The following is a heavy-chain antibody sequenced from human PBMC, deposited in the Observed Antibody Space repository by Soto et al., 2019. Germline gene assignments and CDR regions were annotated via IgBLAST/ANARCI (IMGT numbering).Heavy chain of an antibody. Sequence: QVQLVQSGAEVKKPGSSVKVSCKASGGTFSSYAISWVRQAPGQGLEWMGGIIPIFGTANYAQKFQGRVTITADESTSTAYRELSSLRSEVTAVYYGAREENSSGWSGFRAVGGGYWYFDLWGRGTLVTVSS. CDR3: AREENSSGWSGFRAVGGGYWYFDL. J-gene: IGHJ2*01. V-gene: IGHV1-69*01. CDR1: GGTFSSYA. CDR2: IIPIFGTA. D-gene: IGHD6-19*01.